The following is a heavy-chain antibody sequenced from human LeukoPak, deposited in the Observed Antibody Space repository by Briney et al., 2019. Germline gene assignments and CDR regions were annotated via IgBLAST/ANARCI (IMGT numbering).Heavy chain of an antibody. V-gene: IGHV4-4*07. CDR2: IYTSGST. Sequence: SETLSLTCTVSGGSISSYYWSWIRQPAGKGLEWIGRIYTSGSTNYNPSLKSRVTMSVDTSKNQFSLKLSSVTAADTAVYYCARDSGSGSSFVFSLWGQGTLVTVSS. J-gene: IGHJ4*02. CDR3: ARDSGSGSSFVFSL. D-gene: IGHD3-10*01. CDR1: GGSISSYY.